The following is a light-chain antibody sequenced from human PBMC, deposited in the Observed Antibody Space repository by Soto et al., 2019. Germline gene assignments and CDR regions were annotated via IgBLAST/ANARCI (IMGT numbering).Light chain of an antibody. V-gene: IGKV3-20*01. CDR2: ETS. Sequence: EIVLTQSPGTLSLSPGERATLSCRASQSVRDSHLAWYQQKPGQAPSLLIDETSSRATGIPDRFRGSGSGTECALTITRVEPEDVAMYFCQQYGSSPGTFGQGTKVEI. CDR1: QSVRDSH. CDR3: QQYGSSPGT. J-gene: IGKJ1*01.